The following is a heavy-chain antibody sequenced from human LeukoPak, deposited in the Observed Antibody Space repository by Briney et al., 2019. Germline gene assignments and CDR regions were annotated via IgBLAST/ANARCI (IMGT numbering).Heavy chain of an antibody. J-gene: IGHJ3*02. CDR3: ARDTPIAAAEGNAFDI. D-gene: IGHD6-13*01. CDR2: INAGNGNT. CDR1: GYTFTSYA. Sequence: EASVKVSCKASGYTFTSYAMNWVRQAPGQRLEWMGWINAGNGNTKYSQKFQGRVTITRDTSASTAYMELSSLRSEDTAVYYCARDTPIAAAEGNAFDIWGQGTMVTVSS. V-gene: IGHV1-3*01.